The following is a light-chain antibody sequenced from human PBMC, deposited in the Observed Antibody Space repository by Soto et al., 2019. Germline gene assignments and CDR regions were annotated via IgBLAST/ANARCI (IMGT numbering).Light chain of an antibody. CDR2: DIF. CDR1: QSVGSD. V-gene: IGKV3D-15*01. Sequence: EIVMTQSPATLSVSPGERATLSCRASQSVGSDLACYQQKPGQAPRLGIYDIFTRATCVPTRISGSGSGTEFTLTISCLQSEDFAVYYCQPYNSLPLTVGGGTKVEIK. J-gene: IGKJ4*02. CDR3: QPYNSLPLT.